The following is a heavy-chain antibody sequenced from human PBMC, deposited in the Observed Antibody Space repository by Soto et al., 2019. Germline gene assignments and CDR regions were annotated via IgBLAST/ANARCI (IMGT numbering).Heavy chain of an antibody. CDR3: ARQAARNYIDS. CDR2: IDSRGRTL. CDR1: GFTCSDYS. V-gene: IGHV3-11*01. Sequence: PGGSLRLSCVASGFTCSDYSMSWIRQAPGKGLEWLAFIDSRGRTLSYADSVRGRFTISRDNAENSLYLQMNSLRADDTAVYYCARQAARNYIDSWGQGNLVTVSS. D-gene: IGHD6-6*01. J-gene: IGHJ4*02.